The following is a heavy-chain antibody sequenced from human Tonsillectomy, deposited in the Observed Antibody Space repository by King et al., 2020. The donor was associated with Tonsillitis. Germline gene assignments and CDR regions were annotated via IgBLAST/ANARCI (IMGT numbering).Heavy chain of an antibody. Sequence: QLVQSGAEVKKPGASVKVSCEASGYTFTSYGISWVRQAPGQGFEWMGWINAYNGDRNYAQTLQGRVTMTKDTSTSTAYMELRSLRSDDTAVYYCARGDLRTAFVFDFWGQGTLVTVSS. CDR3: ARGDLRTAFVFDF. J-gene: IGHJ4*02. V-gene: IGHV1-18*04. D-gene: IGHD3-16*01. CDR1: GYTFTSYG. CDR2: INAYNGDR.